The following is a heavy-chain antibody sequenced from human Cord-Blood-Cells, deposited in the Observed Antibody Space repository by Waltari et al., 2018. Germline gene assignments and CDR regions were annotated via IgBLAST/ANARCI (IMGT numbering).Heavy chain of an antibody. CDR2: ISAYNGNT. Sequence: QVQLVQSGAEVKKPGASVKVSCKASGYTFTSHGTSWVRQAPGQGLEWMGWISAYNGNTNYAQKLQGRVTMTTDTSTSTAYMELRSLRSDDTAVYYCARDRETGTTIWGDAFDIWGQGTMVTVSS. CDR3: ARDRETGTTIWGDAFDI. J-gene: IGHJ3*02. V-gene: IGHV1-18*04. D-gene: IGHD1-7*01. CDR1: GYTFTSHG.